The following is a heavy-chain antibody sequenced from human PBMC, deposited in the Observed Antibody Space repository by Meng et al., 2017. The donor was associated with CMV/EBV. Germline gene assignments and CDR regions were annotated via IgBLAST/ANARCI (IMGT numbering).Heavy chain of an antibody. D-gene: IGHD7-27*01. Sequence: SCQSSGDTSRNYALSWVRQAPGQGLEWMGGIIPFFHTTYYAQKFQDRVIFTSDEDTKTVYMELRSLRSEDTAVYFCTRGANWGSPFDHWGQGALVTVSS. J-gene: IGHJ4*02. V-gene: IGHV1-69*01. CDR1: GDTSRNYA. CDR2: IIPFFHTT. CDR3: TRGANWGSPFDH.